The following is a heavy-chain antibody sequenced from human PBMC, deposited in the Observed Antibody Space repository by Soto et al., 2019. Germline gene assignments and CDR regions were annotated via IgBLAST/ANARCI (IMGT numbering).Heavy chain of an antibody. J-gene: IGHJ4*02. CDR3: ARGSKESYPGSRIFDF. Sequence: EVQLVESGGGLVQPGGSLRLSCAASGFTFWSRAMSWVRQAPGEGLEWVSTITDSGGDTKYADSVRGRFTISRDNSKYTLYLQMTSLRAEDSAVYYCARGSKESYPGSRIFDFWGRGTLVTVSS. CDR2: ITDSGGDT. V-gene: IGHV3-23*04. CDR1: GFTFWSRA. D-gene: IGHD3-10*01.